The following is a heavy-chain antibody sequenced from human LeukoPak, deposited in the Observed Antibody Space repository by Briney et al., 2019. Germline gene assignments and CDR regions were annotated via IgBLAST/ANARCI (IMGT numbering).Heavy chain of an antibody. CDR3: ARGGIVGATRSGHWFDP. J-gene: IGHJ5*02. V-gene: IGHV5-51*01. Sequence: GESLKISCKVSGYSFTTYWIGWVRQMPGKGLEWMGIIYPIDSDTRYSPSFQGQVTISADKSISTAYLQWSSLKASDTATYYCARGGIVGATRSGHWFDPWGQGTLVTVSS. CDR1: GYSFTTYW. D-gene: IGHD1-26*01. CDR2: IYPIDSDT.